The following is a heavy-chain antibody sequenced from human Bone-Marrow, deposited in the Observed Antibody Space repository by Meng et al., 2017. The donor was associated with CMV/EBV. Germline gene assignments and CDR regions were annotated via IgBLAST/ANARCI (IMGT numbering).Heavy chain of an antibody. D-gene: IGHD2-15*01. J-gene: IGHJ4*02. CDR1: GYSFTSCW. Sequence: CTTSGYSFTSCWIGWVRQVTGTGLESMRIIYPGDSDARYSPSFQGQVTISADKSINTAYLQWSSLKASDTAMYYCARRPLGGPQPIDYWGQGTLVTVSS. CDR2: IYPGDSDA. V-gene: IGHV5-51*01. CDR3: ARRPLGGPQPIDY.